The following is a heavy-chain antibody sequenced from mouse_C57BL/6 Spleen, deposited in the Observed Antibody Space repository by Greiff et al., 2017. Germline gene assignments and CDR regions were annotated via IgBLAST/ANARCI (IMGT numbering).Heavy chain of an antibody. D-gene: IGHD1-1*01. CDR3: AREITTVVDY. J-gene: IGHJ4*01. CDR1: GYTFTSYW. Sequence: VQLQQPGAELVKPGASVTLSCKASGYTFTSYWMHWVKQRPGQGLEWIGLIRPNSGSTNYNEKLKSKATLTVDKSASTVYMELRSLKSEDSAVYVCAREITTVVDYWGQGTSVTVSS. CDR2: IRPNSGST. V-gene: IGHV1-64*01.